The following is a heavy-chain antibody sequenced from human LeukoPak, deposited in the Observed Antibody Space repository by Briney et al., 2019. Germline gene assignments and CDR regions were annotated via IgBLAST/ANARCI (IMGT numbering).Heavy chain of an antibody. V-gene: IGHV4-59*08. CDR2: IYDSGST. Sequence: PSETLSLTCTVSGDSISCYYCTWIRQPPAKGLELIGYIYDSGSTNYNPSLKSRVTISVDTSKNQFSLRLSSVTAADSAVYYWARRGGYDTSGQRAYSYYYGMDVSGQGTTVSVSS. J-gene: IGHJ6*02. D-gene: IGHD3-22*01. CDR1: GDSISCYY. CDR3: ARRGGYDTSGQRAYSYYYGMDV.